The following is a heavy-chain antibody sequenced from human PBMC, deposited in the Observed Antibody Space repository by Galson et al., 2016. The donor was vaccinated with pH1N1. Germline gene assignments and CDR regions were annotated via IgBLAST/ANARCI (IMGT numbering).Heavy chain of an antibody. D-gene: IGHD2-15*01. V-gene: IGHV1-69*02. CDR1: GGTSSSYT. CDR2: IIPILGIA. Sequence: SVKVSCKASGGTSSSYTINWVRQAPGQGLEWMGRIIPILGIANYAQKFQGRVTITADKSTSTAYMEVSTLRSEDTAVYYCARGSGLSPFFYSNGMDVWGQGTTVTVSS. J-gene: IGHJ6*02. CDR3: ARGSGLSPFFYSNGMDV.